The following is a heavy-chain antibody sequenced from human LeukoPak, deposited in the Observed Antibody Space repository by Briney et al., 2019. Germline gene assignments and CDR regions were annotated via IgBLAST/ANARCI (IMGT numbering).Heavy chain of an antibody. CDR2: MTYDGSRI. CDR1: GFTFSSFA. CDR3: ARDGVVGARYNYYYHMDV. J-gene: IGHJ6*03. Sequence: QTGGSLRLSCAASGFTFSSFAMHWVRQPPGKGLEWVALMTYDGSRINYADSVKGRFTMSRDNFRNTLHLQMDSLRPEDTAVYYCARDGVVGARYNYYYHMDVWGKGSTVTVSS. V-gene: IGHV3-30*04. D-gene: IGHD1-26*01.